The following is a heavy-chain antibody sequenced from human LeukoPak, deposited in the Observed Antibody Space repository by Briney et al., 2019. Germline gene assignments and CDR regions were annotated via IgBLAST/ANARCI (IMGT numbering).Heavy chain of an antibody. CDR3: VRDASETMNGNY. V-gene: IGHV3-74*01. Sequence: GGSLRLFCEASGFTFTTYWMHWVRQAPGKGLVWVSLINSDGSTTNYADSVQGRFTISRDNAKNTLYLQMNSLRAEDTAVYYCVRDASETMNGNYWGQGTLVTVSS. J-gene: IGHJ4*02. CDR1: GFTFTTYW. CDR2: INSDGSTT. D-gene: IGHD1-1*01.